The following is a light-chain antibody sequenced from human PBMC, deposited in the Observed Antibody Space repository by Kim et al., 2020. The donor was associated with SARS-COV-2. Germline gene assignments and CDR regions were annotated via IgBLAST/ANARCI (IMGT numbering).Light chain of an antibody. CDR1: QYISRW. CDR2: AAS. J-gene: IGKJ4*01. Sequence: DIQMTQSPSSVSASVGDRVTITCRASQYISRWLAWYQQKPGKAPKLLIYAASSFQSGVPSRFSGSTSGTDFTLTISGLQPEDVATYYCQQANSFPLTFGGGTKLEI. V-gene: IGKV1-12*01. CDR3: QQANSFPLT.